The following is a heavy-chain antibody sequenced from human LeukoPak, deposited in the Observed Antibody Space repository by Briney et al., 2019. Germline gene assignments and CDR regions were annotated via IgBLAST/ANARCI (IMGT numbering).Heavy chain of an antibody. D-gene: IGHD3-10*01. CDR3: AREVVDGLGSMYDAFDI. V-gene: IGHV7-4-1*02. CDR1: GYTFTSYA. J-gene: IGHJ3*02. Sequence: GASVKVSCKASGYTFTSYAMNWVRQAPGQGLEWMGWINTNTGNPTYAQGFTGRFVFSLDTSVSTAYLQISSLKAEDTAVYYCAREVVDGLGSMYDAFDIWGQGTMVTVSS. CDR2: INTNTGNP.